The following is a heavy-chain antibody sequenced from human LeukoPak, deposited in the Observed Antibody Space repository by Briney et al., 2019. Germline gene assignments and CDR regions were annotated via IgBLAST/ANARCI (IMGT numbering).Heavy chain of an antibody. V-gene: IGHV1-46*01. CDR1: GCTFTSYY. D-gene: IGHD6-19*01. CDR3: ARFGLGKHIEVAGIPFDI. CDR2: ISPSGAST. J-gene: IGHJ3*02. Sequence: VASVKVSCKASGCTFTSYYMHGVRQAPGQGLEWMGIISPSGASTTYAQKFQGRITMTRDMSTSTVYMELSSLRSDDTAVYYCARFGLGKHIEVAGIPFDIWGQGTMVTVSS.